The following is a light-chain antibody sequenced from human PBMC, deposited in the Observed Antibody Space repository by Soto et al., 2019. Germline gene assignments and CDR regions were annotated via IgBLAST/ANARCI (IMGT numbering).Light chain of an antibody. V-gene: IGLV2-14*01. J-gene: IGLJ2*01. CDR1: SSDVGGYNY. Sequence: QSVLTQPASVSGSPGQSITISCTGTSSDVGGYNYVSWYQQHPGKAPKLMIYEVSNRPSGVSNRFSGSKSGNTASLTISGLQADDEADYYCSSYTSSSTHVVFGGGTKVTVL. CDR2: EVS. CDR3: SSYTSSSTHVV.